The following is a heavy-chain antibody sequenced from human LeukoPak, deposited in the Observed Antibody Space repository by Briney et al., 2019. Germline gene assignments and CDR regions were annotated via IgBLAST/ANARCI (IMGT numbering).Heavy chain of an antibody. CDR3: ARVRTRVTIFGVVTPDS. J-gene: IGHJ5*01. CDR1: GFTFSTYN. D-gene: IGHD3-3*01. V-gene: IGHV3-48*01. Sequence: GGSLRLSCAASGFTFSTYNMNWVRQAPGKGLEWVSYINSASTSIYYADSVKGRFTISRDNAKNSLYLQMNSLRAEDTAVYYCARVRTRVTIFGVVTPDS. CDR2: INSASTSI.